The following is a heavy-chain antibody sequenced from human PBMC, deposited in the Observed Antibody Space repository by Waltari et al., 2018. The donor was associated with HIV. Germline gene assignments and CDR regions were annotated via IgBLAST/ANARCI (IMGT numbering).Heavy chain of an antibody. D-gene: IGHD3-16*01. V-gene: IGHV4-30-4*01. CDR3: ARGGVSYHDMDV. CDR2: SYSSGSN. CDR1: GGSISSAGYY. Sequence: QVQLQESGPGLVRPSQTPSLTCTVSGGSISSAGYYWSWIRQPPGKGLDWIGNSYSSGSNYYNPSLKSRGTISVDTSKNQFSLKLKSVTAADTAVYYCARGGVSYHDMDVWGQGTTVTVSS. J-gene: IGHJ6*02.